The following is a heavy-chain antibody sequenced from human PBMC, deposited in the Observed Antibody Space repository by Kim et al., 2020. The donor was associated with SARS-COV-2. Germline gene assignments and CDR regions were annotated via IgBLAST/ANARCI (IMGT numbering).Heavy chain of an antibody. CDR3: CPPARLGTVELGY. CDR1: GFNITDAW. D-gene: IGHD1-7*01. CDR2: IKSNPHGGTN. Sequence: GGSLRLSCAASGFNITDAWMSWVRQAPGKGLEWVGRIKSNPHGGTNDYAAPVEGRFTISRDDAQKTLFLQFNSLKSDDTAEYYCCPPARLGTVELGYWG. V-gene: IGHV3-15*01. J-gene: IGHJ4*01.